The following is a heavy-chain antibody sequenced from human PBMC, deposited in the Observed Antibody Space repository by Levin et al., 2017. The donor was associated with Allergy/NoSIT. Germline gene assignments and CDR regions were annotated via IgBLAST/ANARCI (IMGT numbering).Heavy chain of an antibody. CDR3: ARGRGGLRWPTGEDY. J-gene: IGHJ4*02. V-gene: IGHV4-34*01. D-gene: IGHD4-23*01. CDR2: INHSGST. CDR1: GGSFSGYY. Sequence: PSETLSLTCAVYGGSFSGYYWSWIRQPPGKGLEWIGEINHSGSTNYNPSLKSRVTISVDTSKNQFSLKLSSVTAADTAVYYCARGRGGLRWPTGEDYWGQGTLVTVSS.